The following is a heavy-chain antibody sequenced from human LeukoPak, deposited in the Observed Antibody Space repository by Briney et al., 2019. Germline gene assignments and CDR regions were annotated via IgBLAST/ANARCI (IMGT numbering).Heavy chain of an antibody. CDR1: GYTLTGSY. Sequence: GASVKVSCKVYGYTLTGSYIHWLRQAPGQGLEWMGWINFNSGGTNYAQKFQGRVTMTRDTSISTAYMELSRLRSDDTAVYYCASTKDYGDYGWFDPWGQGTLVTVSS. CDR2: INFNSGGT. CDR3: ASTKDYGDYGWFDP. D-gene: IGHD4-17*01. J-gene: IGHJ5*02. V-gene: IGHV1-2*02.